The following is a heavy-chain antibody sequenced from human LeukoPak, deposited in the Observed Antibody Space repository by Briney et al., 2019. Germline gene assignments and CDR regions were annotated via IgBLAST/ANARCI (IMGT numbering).Heavy chain of an antibody. D-gene: IGHD2-2*01. V-gene: IGHV1-18*01. J-gene: IGHJ6*04. CDR1: GGTFSSYT. CDR3: ARRGVPAAPMDV. Sequence: ASVKVSCKASGGTFSSYTISWVRQAPGQGLEWMGWISAYNGNTNYAQKLQGGVTLTTDTSTSTAYMELRSLRSDDTAVYYCARRGVPAAPMDVWGKGTTVTVSS. CDR2: ISAYNGNT.